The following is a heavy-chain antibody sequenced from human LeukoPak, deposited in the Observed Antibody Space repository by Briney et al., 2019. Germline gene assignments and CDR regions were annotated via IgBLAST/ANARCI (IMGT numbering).Heavy chain of an antibody. CDR1: GFTFSSYV. D-gene: IGHD3-22*01. CDR2: ISGGGSTT. V-gene: IGHV3-23*01. CDR3: ARDRPNYYGSDGHYYRRDGDY. J-gene: IGHJ4*02. Sequence: HPGGSLRLSCAASGFTFSSYVMNWVRQAPGKGLEWVSTISGGGSTTYSADSVKGRFTISRDNSKNTLYLQMHSLRAEDTAVYYCARDRPNYYGSDGHYYRRDGDYWGRGTLVSVSS.